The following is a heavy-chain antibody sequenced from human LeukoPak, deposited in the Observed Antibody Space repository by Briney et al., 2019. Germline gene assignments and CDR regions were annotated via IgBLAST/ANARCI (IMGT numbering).Heavy chain of an antibody. CDR1: GFTFSSYA. D-gene: IGHD4-17*01. CDR2: ISGSGGST. V-gene: IGHV3-23*01. Sequence: GGSPRLSCAASGFTFSSYAMSWVRQAPGKGLEWVSAISGSGGSTYYADSVKGRFTISRDNSKNTLYLQMNSLRAEDTAVYYCARGDYGDYYFDYWGQGTLVTVSS. CDR3: ARGDYGDYYFDY. J-gene: IGHJ4*02.